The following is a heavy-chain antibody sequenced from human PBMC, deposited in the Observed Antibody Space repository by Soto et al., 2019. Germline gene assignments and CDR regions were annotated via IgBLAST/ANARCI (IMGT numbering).Heavy chain of an antibody. D-gene: IGHD5-12*01. CDR2: IWYDGSNK. CDR3: ARERRDGYNYAFDI. Sequence: QVQLVESGGGVVQPGRSLRLSCAASGFTFSSYGMHWVRQAPGKGLEWVAVIWYDGSNKYYADSVKGRFTISRDNSKNTLYLQMNSLRAEDTAVYYCARERRDGYNYAFDIWGLGTMVTVSS. J-gene: IGHJ3*02. CDR1: GFTFSSYG. V-gene: IGHV3-33*01.